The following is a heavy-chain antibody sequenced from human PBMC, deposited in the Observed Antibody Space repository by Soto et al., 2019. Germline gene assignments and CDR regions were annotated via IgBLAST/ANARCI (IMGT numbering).Heavy chain of an antibody. V-gene: IGHV4-59*01. CDR2: IYYSGST. J-gene: IGHJ4*02. Sequence: SETLSLTCTFSGGSISSYYWSWIRQPPGKGLEWIGYIYYSGSTNYNPSLNSRVTISMDTSTNQLSLKLSSVTAADTAVYFCARYSNSWSSFDYWGQGTLVTVSS. CDR1: GGSISSYY. D-gene: IGHD6-13*01. CDR3: ARYSNSWSSFDY.